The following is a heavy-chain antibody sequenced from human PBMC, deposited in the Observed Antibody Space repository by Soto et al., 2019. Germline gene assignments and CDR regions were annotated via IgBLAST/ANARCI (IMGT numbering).Heavy chain of an antibody. CDR3: AKDRGIIVKAGDAFDV. CDR1: GFTLSMSA. V-gene: IGHV3-23*01. Sequence: GGSLRLSCASSGFTLSMSAVNWVRQAPGKGLEWVSYISDSGDRTYYADSVKGRFTISSDRSKNTVSLQMDSLRAEDTAVYYCAKDRGIIVKAGDAFDVWGQGTKVTVSS. CDR2: ISDSGDRT. D-gene: IGHD3-16*02. J-gene: IGHJ3*01.